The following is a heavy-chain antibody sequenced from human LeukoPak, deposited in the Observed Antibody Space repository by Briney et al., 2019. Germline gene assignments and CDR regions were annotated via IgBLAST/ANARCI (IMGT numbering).Heavy chain of an antibody. D-gene: IGHD4-17*01. J-gene: IGHJ6*03. V-gene: IGHV4-59*12. CDR2: IYYSGST. Sequence: SETLSLTCTVSGGSISSYYWSWIRQPPGKGLEWIGYIYYSGSTNYNPSLKSRVTISVDTSKNQFSLKLSSVTAADTAVYYCARDLEYGDYGYMDVWGKGTTVTVSS. CDR1: GGSISSYY. CDR3: ARDLEYGDYGYMDV.